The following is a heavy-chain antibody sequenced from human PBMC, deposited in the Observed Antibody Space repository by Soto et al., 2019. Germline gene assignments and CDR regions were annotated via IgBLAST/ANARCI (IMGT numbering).Heavy chain of an antibody. CDR3: ATDRYCSSTSCYKFDY. CDR2: FDPEDGET. CDR1: GYTLTELS. Sequence: SVKVSCKVSGYTLTELSMHWVRHAPGKGLEWMGGFDPEDGETIYAQKFQGRVTMTEDTSTDTAYMELSSLRSEDTAVYYCATDRYCSSTSCYKFDYWGQGTLVTVSS. V-gene: IGHV1-24*01. J-gene: IGHJ4*02. D-gene: IGHD2-2*02.